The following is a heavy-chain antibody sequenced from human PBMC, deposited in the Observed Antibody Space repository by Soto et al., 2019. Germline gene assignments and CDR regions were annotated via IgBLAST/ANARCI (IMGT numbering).Heavy chain of an antibody. J-gene: IGHJ6*02. D-gene: IGHD6-6*01. CDR3: AREGSSSEGYYYYDMDV. CDR2: TYYRSKWYN. Sequence: PSQTLSLTCAISGDSVSSNSAAWNWIRQSPSRGLEWLGRTYYRSKWYNDYAVSVKSRITINPDTSKNQFSLQLNSVTPEDTAVYYCAREGSSSEGYYYYDMDVWGQGTTVTVSS. CDR1: GDSVSSNSAA. V-gene: IGHV6-1*01.